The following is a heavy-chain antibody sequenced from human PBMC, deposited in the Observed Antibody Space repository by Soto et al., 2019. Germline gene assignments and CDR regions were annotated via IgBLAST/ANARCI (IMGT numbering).Heavy chain of an antibody. D-gene: IGHD3-9*01. J-gene: IGHJ4*02. CDR3: RGYFDWVRGY. CDR1: GFTFSNTW. V-gene: IGHV3-15*01. CDR2: IKSKTDGGTT. Sequence: EVQLVESGGGLVKPGGSLRLSCAASGFTFSNTWMSWVRQAPGKGPEWLGRIKSKTDGGTTDYAAPLKGRFTISRDDSKNILYLQMNSLNTEDTAIYYWRGYFDWVRGYWGQGTLVTVSS.